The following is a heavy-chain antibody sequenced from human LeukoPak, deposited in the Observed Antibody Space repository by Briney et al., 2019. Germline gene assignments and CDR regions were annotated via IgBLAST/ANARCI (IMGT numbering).Heavy chain of an antibody. CDR1: GFTFSNFG. CDR2: ISNDGGNK. J-gene: IGHJ4*02. Sequence: GRSLRLSCAASGFTFSNFGMHWVRQAPGKGLERVAVISNDGGNKYYADSVKGRFTISRDNSKNTLYLQMNSLRDEDTAVYYCAKDRVPYNWNDIDHWGQGTLATVSS. D-gene: IGHD1-1*01. CDR3: AKDRVPYNWNDIDH. V-gene: IGHV3-30*18.